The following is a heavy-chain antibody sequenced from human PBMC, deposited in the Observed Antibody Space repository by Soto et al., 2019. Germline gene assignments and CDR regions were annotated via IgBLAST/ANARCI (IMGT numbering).Heavy chain of an antibody. CDR2: IYYSGST. Sequence: QLQLQESGPGLVKPSETLSLTCTVSGGSISSSSYYWGWIRQPPGKGLEWIGSIYYSGSTYYNPSLKSQVPLPADTSTIQFPLKLSSVTAADTAVYYCARLYYDFWSGYPDYWGQGTLVTVSS. CDR1: GGSISSSSYY. J-gene: IGHJ4*02. D-gene: IGHD3-3*01. V-gene: IGHV4-39*01. CDR3: ARLYYDFWSGYPDY.